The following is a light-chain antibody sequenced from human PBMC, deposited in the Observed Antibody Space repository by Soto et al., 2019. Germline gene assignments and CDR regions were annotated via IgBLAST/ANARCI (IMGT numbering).Light chain of an antibody. CDR1: QAISSW. J-gene: IGKJ2*01. CDR2: DVS. CDR3: QQYYTYST. V-gene: IGKV1-5*01. Sequence: DTQMTQSPSTLSASVGDRVTISCRASQAISSWLAWYQQRPGKAPKLLIRDVSRLESGVPSRCSGSGSGADFSLTISSLQPDDFAIYYYQQYYTYSTFGQGTKLEIK.